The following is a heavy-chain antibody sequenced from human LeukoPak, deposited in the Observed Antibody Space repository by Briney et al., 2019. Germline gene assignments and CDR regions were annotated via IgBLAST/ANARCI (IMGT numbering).Heavy chain of an antibody. Sequence: GASVKVSCKASGYTFTSYGISWVRQAPGQGLEWMGWISAYNGNTNYAQKLQGRVTMTTDTSTSTAYMELRSLRSDDTAVYYCARDDQNYDILTGYYAYFDYWGQGTLVTVSS. D-gene: IGHD3-9*01. CDR1: GYTFTSYG. CDR3: ARDDQNYDILTGYYAYFDY. V-gene: IGHV1-18*01. J-gene: IGHJ4*02. CDR2: ISAYNGNT.